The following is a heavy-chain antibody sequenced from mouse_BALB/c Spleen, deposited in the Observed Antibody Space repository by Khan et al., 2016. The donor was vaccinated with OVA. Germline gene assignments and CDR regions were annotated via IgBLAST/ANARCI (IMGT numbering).Heavy chain of an antibody. Sequence: QLKESGPGLVKPSQSLSLTCTVTGYSITSGYGWNWIRQFPGNKLEWMGYISYSGSTNYNPSLKSRLSITRDTSKNQFVLQLNSVTTEDTATYYCARTARIKYWGQGTTLTVSS. CDR2: ISYSGST. CDR1: GYSITSGYG. V-gene: IGHV3-2*02. J-gene: IGHJ2*01. D-gene: IGHD1-2*01. CDR3: ARTARIKY.